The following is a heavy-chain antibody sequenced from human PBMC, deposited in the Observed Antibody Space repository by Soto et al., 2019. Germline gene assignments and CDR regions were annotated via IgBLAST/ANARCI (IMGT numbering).Heavy chain of an antibody. J-gene: IGHJ4*02. CDR2: IYWDDDK. V-gene: IGHV2-5*02. D-gene: IGHD1-20*01. Sequence: SGPTLVKPTQTLTLTCTFSGFSLSTSGVGVGWIRQPPGKALEWLALIYWDDDKRYSPSLKSRLTITKDTSKNQVVLTMTNMDPVDTATYYCAHMGLTGTTVELFDYWGQGTLVTVSS. CDR1: GFSLSTSGVG. CDR3: AHMGLTGTTVELFDY.